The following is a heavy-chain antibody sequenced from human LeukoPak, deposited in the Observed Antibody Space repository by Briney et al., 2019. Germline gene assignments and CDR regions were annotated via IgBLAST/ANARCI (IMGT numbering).Heavy chain of an antibody. CDR1: GFTFDDYA. CDR2: ISWNSGSI. J-gene: IGHJ4*02. V-gene: IGHV3-9*01. CDR3: AKNSLTVTTRQYYFDY. Sequence: GGSLRLSCAASGFTFDDYAMHWVRQAPGKGLEWVSGISWNSGSIGYADSVKGRFTISRDNAKNSLYLQMNSLRAEDTALYYCAKNSLTVTTRQYYFDYWGQGTLVTVSS. D-gene: IGHD4-17*01.